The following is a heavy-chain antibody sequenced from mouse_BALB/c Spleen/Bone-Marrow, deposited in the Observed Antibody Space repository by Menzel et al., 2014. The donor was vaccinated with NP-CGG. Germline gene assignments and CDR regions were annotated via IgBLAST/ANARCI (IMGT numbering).Heavy chain of an antibody. D-gene: IGHD2-3*01. CDR1: GYTFTSYW. CDR3: ARALGDGYYYAMDY. J-gene: IGHJ4*01. CDR2: IDPSDSET. Sequence: QVHVKQSGAELVKPGAPVELSCKASGYTFTSYWMNWVKQRPGRGLEWIGRIDPSDSETHYNQKFKDKATLTVDKSSSTAYIQLSSLTSEDSAVYYCARALGDGYYYAMDYWGQGTSVTVSS. V-gene: IGHV1-69*02.